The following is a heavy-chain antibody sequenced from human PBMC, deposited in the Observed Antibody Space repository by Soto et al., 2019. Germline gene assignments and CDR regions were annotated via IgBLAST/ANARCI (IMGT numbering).Heavy chain of an antibody. CDR1: GGSISRGGYY. CDR2: IYYNGST. J-gene: IGHJ4*02. Sequence: QVQLQESGPGLVKPSQTLSLTCTVSGGSISRGGYYWSWIRQHPGKGLEWIGYIYYNGSTYYNPSLKIRVSISVDTSKNQCSRKLSSVTAADTAMYYCARDKGYYYDSSGYSIFDYWGQGTLVTVSS. CDR3: ARDKGYYYDSSGYSIFDY. D-gene: IGHD3-22*01. V-gene: IGHV4-31*03.